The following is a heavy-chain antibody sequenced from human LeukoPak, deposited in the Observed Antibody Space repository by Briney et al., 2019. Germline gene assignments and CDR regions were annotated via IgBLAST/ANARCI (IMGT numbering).Heavy chain of an antibody. Sequence: TGGSLRPSCAVSGFPFSVYEMNWVRQAPGKGLEWVSNIGSSGTTRHYADSVKGRFSISRDNAENSLFLQMNSLRVEDTGIYYCALLAVASDFDYWGQGALVTVSS. D-gene: IGHD6-19*01. CDR1: GFPFSVYE. CDR2: IGSSGTTR. CDR3: ALLAVASDFDY. J-gene: IGHJ4*02. V-gene: IGHV3-48*03.